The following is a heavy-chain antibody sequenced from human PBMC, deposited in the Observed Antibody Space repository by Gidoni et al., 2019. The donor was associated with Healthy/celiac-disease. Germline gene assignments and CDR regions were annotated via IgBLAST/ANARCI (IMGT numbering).Heavy chain of an antibody. D-gene: IGHD5-12*01. CDR2: IWYDGSNK. CDR3: ARDLWLWPEGDREFDY. CDR1: GFTFSSYG. Sequence: QVQLVESGGGVVQPGRSLRLSCAASGFTFSSYGMHWVRQAPGKGLEWVAVIWYDGSNKYYADSVKGRFTISRDNSKNTLYLQMNSLRAEDTAVYYCARDLWLWPEGDREFDYWGQGTLVTVSS. J-gene: IGHJ4*02. V-gene: IGHV3-33*01.